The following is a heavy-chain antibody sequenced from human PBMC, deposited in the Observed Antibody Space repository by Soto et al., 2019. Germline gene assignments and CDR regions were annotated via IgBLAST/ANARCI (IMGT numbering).Heavy chain of an antibody. CDR2: MNPNSGNA. J-gene: IGHJ5*02. CDR3: ARGLKRTIFGVVIANWFDP. CDR1: GYTFTIYD. V-gene: IGHV1-8*01. D-gene: IGHD3-3*01. Sequence: ASVKVSCTASGYTFTIYDINWVQQATVQGLEWMGWMNPNSGNAGYAQKFQGRVTMTRNTSISTAYMELSSLRSEDTAVYYCARGLKRTIFGVVIANWFDPWGQGTLVTVSS.